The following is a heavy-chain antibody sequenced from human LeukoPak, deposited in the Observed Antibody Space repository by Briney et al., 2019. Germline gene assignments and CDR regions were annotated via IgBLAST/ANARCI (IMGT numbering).Heavy chain of an antibody. CDR3: GRHGGAAAGFDY. J-gene: IGHJ4*02. V-gene: IGHV4-39*01. D-gene: IGHD6-13*01. CDR1: GGSISSNNYF. Sequence: SETLSLTCTVSGGSISSNNYFWGWIRQPPGKGLEWIGSIYCGGSTYYNPSLKSRVTISVDTSKNQFSLEPSSVTAADTAVYYCGRHGGAAAGFDYWGRGTLLTVSS. CDR2: IYCGGST.